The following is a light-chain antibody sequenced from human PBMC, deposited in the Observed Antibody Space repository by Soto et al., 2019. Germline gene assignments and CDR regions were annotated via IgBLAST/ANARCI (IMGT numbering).Light chain of an antibody. CDR3: QQLNAYPLT. Sequence: DIQMTQSPSTLSASVGDRVTITCRASQRVSSWLAWYQQKPGRAPNLLIYGASTLQSGVPSRFSGSGSGTDFTLTIRNLQPEDFATYYCQQLNAYPLTFGQGTRPEI. CDR1: QRVSSW. V-gene: IGKV1-5*01. J-gene: IGKJ5*01. CDR2: GAS.